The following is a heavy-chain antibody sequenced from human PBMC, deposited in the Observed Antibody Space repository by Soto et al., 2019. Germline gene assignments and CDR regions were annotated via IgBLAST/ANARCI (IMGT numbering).Heavy chain of an antibody. V-gene: IGHV3-48*03. CDR3: ARGGVY. J-gene: IGHJ1*01. CDR2: ISGSGSTI. CDR1: GFTFSSHE. D-gene: IGHD2-8*01. Sequence: GGSLRLSCEATGFTFSSHEMNWIRQTPGKRLEWIAKISGSGSTINYADSVKGRFTIPRDNVQRTLHLQMDSLRVEDTGVYYCARGGVYWGRGTLVTVSS.